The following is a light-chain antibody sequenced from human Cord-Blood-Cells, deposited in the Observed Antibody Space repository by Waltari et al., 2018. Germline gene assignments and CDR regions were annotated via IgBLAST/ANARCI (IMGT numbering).Light chain of an antibody. V-gene: IGKV1-39*01. Sequence: DTQMTQSPSSLSASVGDRVTITCRASQSISSYLNWYQQKPGKAHKHLIYAASSLQSGVPSRFSGSGSGTDFTLTISSLQPEDFATYYCQQSYSTPPTFGQGTKVEIK. CDR3: QQSYSTPPT. J-gene: IGKJ1*01. CDR2: AAS. CDR1: QSISSY.